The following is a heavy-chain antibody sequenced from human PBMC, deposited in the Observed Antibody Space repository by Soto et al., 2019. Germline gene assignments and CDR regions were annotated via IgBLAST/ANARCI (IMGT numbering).Heavy chain of an antibody. CDR1: GGSISSYY. D-gene: IGHD3-3*01. Sequence: SETLSLTCTVSGGSISSYYWSWIRQPPGKGLEWIGYIYYSGSTNHNPSLKSRVTISVDTSKNQFSLKLSSVTAADTAVYYCARVTYYDFWSGYLYSNWFDPWGQGTLVTVSS. J-gene: IGHJ5*02. CDR3: ARVTYYDFWSGYLYSNWFDP. CDR2: IYYSGST. V-gene: IGHV4-59*01.